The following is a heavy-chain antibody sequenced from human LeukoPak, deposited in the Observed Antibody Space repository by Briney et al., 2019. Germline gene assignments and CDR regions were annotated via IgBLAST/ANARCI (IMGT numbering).Heavy chain of an antibody. D-gene: IGHD5-18*01. CDR3: ARDGAKQLWPDGWFDP. V-gene: IGHV4-38-2*02. J-gene: IGHJ5*02. CDR1: NYSISSDYY. Sequence: SETLSLTCTVSNYSISSDYYWGWIRQPPGKGLEWIGSIYHSGSTYYNPSLKSRVTMSVDTSKNRFSLNLSSVTAADTAMYYCARDGAKQLWPDGWFDPWGQGTLVTVSS. CDR2: IYHSGST.